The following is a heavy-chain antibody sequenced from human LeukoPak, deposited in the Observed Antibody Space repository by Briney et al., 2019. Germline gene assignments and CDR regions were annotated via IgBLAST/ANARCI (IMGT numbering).Heavy chain of an antibody. D-gene: IGHD3-22*01. CDR1: GLTFSTYS. CDR3: ARTYYYDNSAVFGH. V-gene: IGHV3-21*01. J-gene: IGHJ4*02. CDR2: INSGSSYI. Sequence: GGSLRLSCAASGLTFSTYSMNWVRQAPGKGLKWVSSINSGSSYINYADSVRGRFTISRDNAKNSLYLQMNSLRAEDTAVYYCARTYYYDNSAVFGHWGQGALVTVSS.